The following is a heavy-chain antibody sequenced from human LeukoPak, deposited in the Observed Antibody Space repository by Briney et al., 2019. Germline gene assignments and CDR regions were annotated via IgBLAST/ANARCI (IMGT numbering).Heavy chain of an antibody. V-gene: IGHV3-33*06. D-gene: IGHD3-16*02. CDR1: GFTFSSYG. CDR2: IWYDGSNK. Sequence: GGSLRLSCAASGFTFSSYGMHWVRQAPGKGLEWVAVIWYDGSNKYYADSVKGRFTISRDNSKNTLYLQMNSLRAEDTAVYYCAKGSYDYVWGSYRLLFYWGQGTLVTVSS. J-gene: IGHJ4*02. CDR3: AKGSYDYVWGSYRLLFY.